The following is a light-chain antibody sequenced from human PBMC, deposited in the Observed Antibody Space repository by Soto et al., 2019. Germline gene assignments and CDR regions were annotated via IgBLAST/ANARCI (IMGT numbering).Light chain of an antibody. CDR3: QEYQTWT. J-gene: IGKJ1*01. Sequence: DLQMTQSPSILSASVGDRVTITCRASQSVSKWLAWYQQKPGKAPRLLIHKASRLESGVSSRFSGSGSGTEFTLTISSLQPDDFATYYCQEYQTWTFGHGTKVEIK. CDR1: QSVSKW. CDR2: KAS. V-gene: IGKV1-5*03.